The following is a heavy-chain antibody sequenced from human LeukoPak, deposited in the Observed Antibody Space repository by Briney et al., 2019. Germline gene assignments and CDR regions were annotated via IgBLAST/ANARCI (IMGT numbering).Heavy chain of an antibody. J-gene: IGHJ4*02. CDR1: GYTFTSYD. CDR3: ARGVEMATKISDC. D-gene: IGHD5-24*01. Sequence: ASVKVSCKASGYTFTSYDVNWVRQATGQGLEWMGWMSPDSGNTGYAQKFQGRVTMTRNTSIRTAYMELSSLRSEDTAVYYCARGVEMATKISDCWGQGTLVTVSS. CDR2: MSPDSGNT. V-gene: IGHV1-8*01.